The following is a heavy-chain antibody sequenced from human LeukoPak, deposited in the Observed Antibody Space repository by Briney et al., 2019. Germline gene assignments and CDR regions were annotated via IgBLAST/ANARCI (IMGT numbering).Heavy chain of an antibody. J-gene: IGHJ5*02. Sequence: ASVKVSCKASGYTFTSYGISWVRQAPGQGLEWMGGIIPIFGTANYAQKFQGRVTITADESTSTAYMELSSLRSEDTAVYYCARDRIDCSGGTCYPRGWFDPWGQGTLVTVSS. CDR2: IIPIFGTA. CDR3: ARDRIDCSGGTCYPRGWFDP. V-gene: IGHV1-69*13. CDR1: GYTFTSYG. D-gene: IGHD2-15*01.